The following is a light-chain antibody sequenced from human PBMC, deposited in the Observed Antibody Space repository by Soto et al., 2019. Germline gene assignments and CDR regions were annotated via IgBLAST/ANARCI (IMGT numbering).Light chain of an antibody. CDR1: QSIITW. Sequence: DIQMTQSPSTLSASVGDRVTISCRASQSIITWLAWYQQKPGKAPKLLIYYASSLQSGVPSMFSGSGSGTEFTLTISSLQPEDFATYYCQQYKKFSRSFGQGTKVEIK. V-gene: IGKV1-5*01. CDR3: QQYKKFSRS. CDR2: YAS. J-gene: IGKJ1*01.